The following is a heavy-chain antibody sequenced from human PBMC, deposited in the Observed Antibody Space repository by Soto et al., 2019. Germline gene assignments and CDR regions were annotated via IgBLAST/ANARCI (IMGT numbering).Heavy chain of an antibody. V-gene: IGHV4-59*01. CDR2: IYYSGST. Sequence: SETLSLTCTVSGGSISSYYWSWIRQPPGKGLEWIGYIYYSGSTNYNPSLKSRVTISVDTSKNQFSLRLSSVTAADTAVYYCAKDSGYNYGYFRWFDPWGQGTLVTVSS. D-gene: IGHD5-18*01. CDR1: GGSISSYY. CDR3: AKDSGYNYGYFRWFDP. J-gene: IGHJ5*02.